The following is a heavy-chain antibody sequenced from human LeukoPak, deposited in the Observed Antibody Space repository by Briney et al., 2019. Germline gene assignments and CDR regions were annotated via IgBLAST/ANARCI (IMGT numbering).Heavy chain of an antibody. J-gene: IGHJ4*02. V-gene: IGHV1-69*01. D-gene: IGHD3-9*01. CDR1: GGTFSSYA. CDR3: AREPYYDILTGYLDY. Sequence: GSSVKVSCKASGGTFSSYAISWVRQAPGQGLEWMGGIIPIFGTANYAQKFQGRVTITADESTSTAYMELSSLRSEDTAVYYCAREPYYDILTGYLDYWGQGTLVTVS. CDR2: IIPIFGTA.